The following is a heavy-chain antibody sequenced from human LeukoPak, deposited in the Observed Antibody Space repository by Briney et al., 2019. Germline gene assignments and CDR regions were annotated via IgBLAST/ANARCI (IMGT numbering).Heavy chain of an antibody. CDR1: GFTFSSYG. V-gene: IGHV3-30*02. Sequence: GGSLRLSCAASGFTFSSYGMHWVRQAPGNGLEWVAFIRYDGSNKYYADSVKGRFTISRDNSKNTLYLQMNSLRAEDTAVYYCAKGGTMVRSYMDVWGKGTTVTISS. J-gene: IGHJ6*03. D-gene: IGHD3-10*01. CDR2: IRYDGSNK. CDR3: AKGGTMVRSYMDV.